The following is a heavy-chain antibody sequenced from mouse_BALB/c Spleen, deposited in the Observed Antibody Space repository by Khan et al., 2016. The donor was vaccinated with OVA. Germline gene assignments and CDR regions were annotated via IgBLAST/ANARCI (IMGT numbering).Heavy chain of an antibody. J-gene: IGHJ4*01. D-gene: IGHD1-2*01. CDR3: ARIGVFHHFGYDGMDY. V-gene: IGHV2-4-1*01. CDR2: IWSGGNT. CDR1: GFSLTDFG. Sequence: VQLQESGPGLVQPSQNLSITCTVSGFSLTDFGVHWVRLSPGKALEWLGVIWSGGNTDNNAAFIYRLSISKANTKSQIFFKMNGLQADGTALYYLARIGVFHHFGYDGMDYWGHGTSVTVAS.